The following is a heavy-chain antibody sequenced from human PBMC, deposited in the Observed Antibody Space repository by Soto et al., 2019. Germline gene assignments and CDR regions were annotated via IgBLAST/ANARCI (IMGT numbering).Heavy chain of an antibody. CDR1: GGTFSSYT. V-gene: IGHV1-69*02. Sequence: QVQLVQSGAEVKKPGSSVKVSCKASGGTFSSYTISWVRQAPGQGLEWMGRIIPILGIANYAQKFQGRVTITADKSTSTAYMELSSLRSEDTAVYYCARRGERYFDSHHGVGWFDPWGQGTLVTVSS. CDR3: ARRGERYFDSHHGVGWFDP. CDR2: IIPILGIA. D-gene: IGHD3-9*01. J-gene: IGHJ5*02.